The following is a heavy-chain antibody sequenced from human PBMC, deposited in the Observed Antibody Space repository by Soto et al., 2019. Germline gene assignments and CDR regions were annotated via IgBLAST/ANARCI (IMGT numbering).Heavy chain of an antibody. CDR3: AKGGVGSTSNAFDI. J-gene: IGHJ3*02. D-gene: IGHD1-26*01. Sequence: QVQLVESGGGVVQTGRSLRLSCAASGFTFRRYGMHWVRQAPAKCLEWVAVISYDGSNKYYADSVKGRFTISRDNSKNTLYLQMNSLRAEDTAVYYCAKGGVGSTSNAFDIWGQGTMVTVSS. V-gene: IGHV3-30*18. CDR2: ISYDGSNK. CDR1: GFTFRRYG.